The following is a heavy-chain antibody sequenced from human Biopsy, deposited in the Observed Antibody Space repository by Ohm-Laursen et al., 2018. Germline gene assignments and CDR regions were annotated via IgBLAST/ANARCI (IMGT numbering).Heavy chain of an antibody. Sequence: GTLSLTCLVSGDSISSYYWSWIRQPPGKGLQWIGYVYYTGSTDYNPSLQSRVTISVDTSKNHFSLRLRSVTPADTAIYYRARDRGYYSDRTVPGYFDLWGRGTLVTVSS. V-gene: IGHV4-59*01. CDR2: VYYTGST. CDR3: ARDRGYYSDRTVPGYFDL. D-gene: IGHD3-22*01. CDR1: GDSISSYY. J-gene: IGHJ2*01.